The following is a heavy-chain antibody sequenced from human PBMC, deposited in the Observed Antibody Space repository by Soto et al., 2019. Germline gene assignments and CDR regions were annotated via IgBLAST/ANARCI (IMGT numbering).Heavy chain of an antibody. CDR1: GYSFISYW. D-gene: IGHD2-15*01. J-gene: IGHJ3*01. Sequence: GESLKISCKTSGYSFISYWVAWVRQLPGKGLEWVATFYPGDPTSTYSPSFQGQVTISVDTSITTAYLQLNSLKASDTAMYYCARIIGYCRNNDCSWTFDVWGQGTMVTVSS. V-gene: IGHV5-51*01. CDR2: FYPGDPTS. CDR3: ARIIGYCRNNDCSWTFDV.